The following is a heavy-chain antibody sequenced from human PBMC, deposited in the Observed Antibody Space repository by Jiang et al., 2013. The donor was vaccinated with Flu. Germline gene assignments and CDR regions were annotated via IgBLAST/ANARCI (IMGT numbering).Heavy chain of an antibody. V-gene: IGHV4-59*01. CDR1: GGSISSYY. Sequence: GLVKPSETLSLTCTVSGGSISSYYWSWIRQPPGKGLEWIGYIYYSGSTNYNPSLKSRVTISVDTSKNQFSLKLSSVTAADTAVYYCARVVDSHFDYWGQGTLVTVSS. D-gene: IGHD3-9*01. CDR2: IYYSGST. CDR3: ARVVDSHFDY. J-gene: IGHJ4*02.